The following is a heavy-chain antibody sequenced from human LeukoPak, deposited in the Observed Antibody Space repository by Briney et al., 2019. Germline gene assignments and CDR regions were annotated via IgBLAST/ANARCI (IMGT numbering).Heavy chain of an antibody. V-gene: IGHV4-59*12. CDR2: IYYSGST. CDR3: AGLDSSGYHD. J-gene: IGHJ4*02. CDR1: GGSTSSYY. Sequence: SETLPLTCTVSGGSTSSYYWNWIRQPPGKGLEWIGYIYYSGSTTYNPSLQSRVTMSIDTSKNQFSLKLSSVTAADTAVYYCAGLDSSGYHDWGQGTLVTVSS. D-gene: IGHD3-22*01.